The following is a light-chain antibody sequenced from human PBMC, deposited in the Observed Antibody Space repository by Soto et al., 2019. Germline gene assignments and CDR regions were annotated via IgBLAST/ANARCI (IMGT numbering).Light chain of an antibody. CDR1: SSDIGADNY. CDR2: DVT. Sequence: QSALTQPASVSGSPGQSITISCTGTSSDIGADNYVSWYQQHPGKAPKLLIYDVTYRPSGVSDSFSGSKSGNTASLSISVLQAEDEADYYCYSYTSTVLFAGGTTVTVL. V-gene: IGLV2-14*01. CDR3: YSYTSTVL. J-gene: IGLJ2*01.